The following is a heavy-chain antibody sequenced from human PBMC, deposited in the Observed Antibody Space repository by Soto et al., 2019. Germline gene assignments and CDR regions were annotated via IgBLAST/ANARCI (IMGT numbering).Heavy chain of an antibody. J-gene: IGHJ6*02. CDR1: GFSISTYE. CDR2: ISSSGVTR. CDR3: ARVQRNFYYNGMDV. Sequence: GGSLRLSCMASGFSISTYEMNWVRQAPGKGLEWVSYISSSGVTRHHADSVKGRFTISRDNANNSLFLQMNNLRPEDTAVYYCARVQRNFYYNGMDVSGQGTTVTVYS. V-gene: IGHV3-48*03.